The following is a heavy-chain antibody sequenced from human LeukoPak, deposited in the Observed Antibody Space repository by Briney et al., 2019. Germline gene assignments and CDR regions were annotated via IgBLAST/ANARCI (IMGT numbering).Heavy chain of an antibody. CDR2: INPSGGST. J-gene: IGHJ4*02. V-gene: IGHV1-46*01. CDR1: GYTFTSYY. CDR3: ARQFYWKALDY. D-gene: IGHD1-1*01. Sequence: ASVKVSCKASGYTFTSYYMHWVRQAPGQGLEWMGIINPSGGSTSYAQKFQGRVTMARDMSTSTVYMELSSLRSEDTAVYYCARQFYWKALDYWGQGTLVTVSS.